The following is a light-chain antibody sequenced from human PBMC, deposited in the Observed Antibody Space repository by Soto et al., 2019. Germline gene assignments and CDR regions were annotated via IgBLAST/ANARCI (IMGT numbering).Light chain of an antibody. Sequence: QSALTQPASVSGSRGQSITISCTGTTSDIGTYKFVSWYQQHPGKAPKLILFDVSDRPSGISERFSGSKSGNTASLTISGLQAEDEADYYSNSYTHTSSYVVFGGGTKLTVL. CDR2: DVS. J-gene: IGLJ2*01. V-gene: IGLV2-14*01. CDR1: TSDIGTYKF. CDR3: NSYTHTSSYVV.